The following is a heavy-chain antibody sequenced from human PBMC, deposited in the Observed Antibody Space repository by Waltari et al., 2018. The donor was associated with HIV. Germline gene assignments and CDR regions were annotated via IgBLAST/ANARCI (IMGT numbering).Heavy chain of an antibody. Sequence: QVQLVQSGAEVKKPGASVKVSCKASGYTFTSYGISWVRQAPGQGLEWMGWISAYNGNTNYAQKLQGRVTMTTDTSTSTAYMELRSLRSDDTAVYYCARDRRYYDSSGYYYGAFDYWGQGTLVTVSS. CDR2: ISAYNGNT. CDR1: GYTFTSYG. CDR3: ARDRRYYDSSGYYYGAFDY. V-gene: IGHV1-18*01. D-gene: IGHD3-22*01. J-gene: IGHJ4*02.